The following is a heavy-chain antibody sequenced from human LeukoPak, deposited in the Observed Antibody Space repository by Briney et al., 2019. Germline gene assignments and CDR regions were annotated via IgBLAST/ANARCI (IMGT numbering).Heavy chain of an antibody. CDR3: ARDCSSTSCYS. V-gene: IGHV4-30-2*01. J-gene: IGHJ4*02. Sequence: SETLSLTCTVSGVSISNNAYYWSWIRQPPGKGLEWIGYIYHSGSTYYNPSLKSRVTISVDRSKNQFSLKLSSVTAADTAVYYCARDCSSTSCYSWGQGTLVTVSS. CDR1: GVSISNNAYY. D-gene: IGHD2-2*01. CDR2: IYHSGST.